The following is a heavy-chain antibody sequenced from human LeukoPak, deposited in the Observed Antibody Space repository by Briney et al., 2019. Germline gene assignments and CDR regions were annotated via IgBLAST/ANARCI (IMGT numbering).Heavy chain of an antibody. CDR1: GSTFSSYA. J-gene: IGHJ4*02. D-gene: IGHD6-13*01. CDR3: SREVAAAGTFRGSFDY. CDR2: IIPIFGSA. V-gene: IGHV1-69*05. Sequence: SVKVSCKASGSTFSSYAISWVRQAPGQGLEWMGGIIPIFGSANYAQMFQGRVTITRDESKSNRYPELNSLRADGTAVVYWSREVAAAGTFRGSFDYWGQGTLVTVSS.